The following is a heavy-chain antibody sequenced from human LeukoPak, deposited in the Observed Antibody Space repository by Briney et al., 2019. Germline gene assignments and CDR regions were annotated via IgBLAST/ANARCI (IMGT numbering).Heavy chain of an antibody. D-gene: IGHD5-18*01. V-gene: IGHV4-59*08. CDR2: IYYSGST. CDR1: GVYISSYY. J-gene: IGHJ6*02. CDR3: ARQGYSYGHKYYYYGMDV. Sequence: SETLSLTCTVSGVYISSYYWSWIRQPPGKGLEWIGYIYYSGSTNYNPSLKSRVTISVDTSKNQCSLKLSSVTAADTAVYYCARQGYSYGHKYYYYGMDVWGQGTTVTVSS.